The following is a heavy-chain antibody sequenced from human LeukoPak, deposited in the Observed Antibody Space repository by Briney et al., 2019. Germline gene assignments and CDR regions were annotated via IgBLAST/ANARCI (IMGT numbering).Heavy chain of an antibody. CDR2: ISSSSSYI. J-gene: IGHJ4*02. CDR3: AKSAQWLDQWYFDY. V-gene: IGHV3-21*04. Sequence: PGGSLRLSCAASGFTFSSYSMNWVRQAPGKGLEWVSSISSSSSYIYYADSVKGRFTISRDNAKNTLYLQMNSLRAEDTAVYYCAKSAQWLDQWYFDYWGQGTLVTVSS. CDR1: GFTFSSYS. D-gene: IGHD6-19*01.